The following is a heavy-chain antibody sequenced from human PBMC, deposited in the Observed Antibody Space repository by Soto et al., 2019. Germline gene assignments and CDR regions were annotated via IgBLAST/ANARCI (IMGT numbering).Heavy chain of an antibody. CDR2: ITYDGSNK. V-gene: IGHV3-30-3*01. J-gene: IGHJ6*02. Sequence: QVQLVESGGGVVQPGRSLRLSCAASGFTFSSYAMHWVRQAPGTGLEWVALITYDGSNKYYADSVKGRFTISRDNSKNALYLRMTSLRAGDTAVYYCARDREGDSPSTAVIRGLVGRYYYYGMDVWGQGTAVTVS. CDR1: GFTFSSYA. D-gene: IGHD3-10*01. CDR3: ARDREGDSPSTAVIRGLVGRYYYYGMDV.